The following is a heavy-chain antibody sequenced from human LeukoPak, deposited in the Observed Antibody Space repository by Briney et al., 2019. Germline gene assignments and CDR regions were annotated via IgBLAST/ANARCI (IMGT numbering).Heavy chain of an antibody. J-gene: IGHJ5*02. CDR3: AKGITADGYNFERGKVS. CDR1: GFTFSNYI. V-gene: IGHV3-23*01. Sequence: GGSLRLSCAASGFTFSNYIMSWVRLAPGEGLEWGSSVSGDGRSTYYTQSVEGRFTVSRDNSKNTLYLQLNSLRAEDTALYYCAKGITADGYNFERGKVSWGQGTLVTVSS. D-gene: IGHD5-24*01. CDR2: VSGDGRST.